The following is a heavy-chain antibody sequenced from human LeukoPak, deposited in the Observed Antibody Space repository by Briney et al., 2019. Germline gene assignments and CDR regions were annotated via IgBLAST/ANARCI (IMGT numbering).Heavy chain of an antibody. Sequence: PGGSLRLSCAASGFTFSDYYMSWIRQAPGKGLEWLSYINPTSGYTPYADSVKGRFTISRDSAKNSLYLQMNSLRAEDTAVYYCARGPYSSNWYVDYWGQGTLVTVAS. CDR3: ARGPYSSNWYVDY. J-gene: IGHJ4*02. V-gene: IGHV3-11*06. D-gene: IGHD6-13*01. CDR1: GFTFSDYY. CDR2: INPTSGYT.